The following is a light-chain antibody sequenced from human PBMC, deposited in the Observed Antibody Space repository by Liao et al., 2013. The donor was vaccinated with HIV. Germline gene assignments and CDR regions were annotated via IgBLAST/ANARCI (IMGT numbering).Light chain of an antibody. CDR1: ALPRKY. CDR2: KDN. J-gene: IGLJ2*01. V-gene: IGLV3-16*01. CDR3: QAWDSSTL. Sequence: SYELTQPPSVSVSLGQMASITCSGEALPRKYVYWHQQKPGQAPVLVIYKDNERPSRIPDRFSGSSSGTRATLTISGVQAEDEADYYCQAWDSSTLFGGGTKLTVL.